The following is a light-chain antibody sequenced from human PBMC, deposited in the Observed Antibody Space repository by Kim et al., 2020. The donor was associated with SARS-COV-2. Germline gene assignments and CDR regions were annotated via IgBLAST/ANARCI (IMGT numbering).Light chain of an antibody. CDR1: SSNIGSNS. V-gene: IGLV1-44*01. Sequence: GQGVTISCSGSSSNIGSNSVTWYQQFPGTAPKLLIYNNDHRPSGVPDRFSGSKSGTSASLAISGLQSEDGGYYYCATWDASLSSWVLGGGTQLTVL. CDR3: ATWDASLSSWV. J-gene: IGLJ3*02. CDR2: NND.